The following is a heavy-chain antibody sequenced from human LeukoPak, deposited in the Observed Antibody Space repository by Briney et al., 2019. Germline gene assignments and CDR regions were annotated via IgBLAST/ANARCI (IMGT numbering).Heavy chain of an antibody. CDR1: GFTFSDYY. CDR3: ARDLGPYNTSPNSGAFDI. D-gene: IGHD1-14*01. CDR2: LSRRGGTI. V-gene: IGHV3-11*04. J-gene: IGHJ3*02. Sequence: GGSLRLSCAASGFTFSDYYMAWIRQAPGKGLECISYLSRRGGTIYYADSVKGRFTVSWDNAKNSFYLQMNSLRAEDTAVFYCARDLGPYNTSPNSGAFDIWGRGTMVTVSS.